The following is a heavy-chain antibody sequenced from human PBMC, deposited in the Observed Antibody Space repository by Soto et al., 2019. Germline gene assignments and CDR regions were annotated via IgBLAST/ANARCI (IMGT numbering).Heavy chain of an antibody. CDR3: ARDQGYYYYGMDV. V-gene: IGHV3-7*03. J-gene: IGHJ6*02. CDR2: IKQDGSEK. Sequence: GGSLRLSCAASGFPFSSYWMSWVRQAPGKGLEWVANIKQDGSEKYYVDSVKGRFTISRDNAKNSLYLQMNSLRAEDTAVYYCARDQGYYYYGMDVWGQGTTVTVSS. CDR1: GFPFSSYW.